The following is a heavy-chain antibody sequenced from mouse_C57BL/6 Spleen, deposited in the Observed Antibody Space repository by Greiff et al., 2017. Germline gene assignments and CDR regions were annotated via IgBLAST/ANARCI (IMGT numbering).Heavy chain of an antibody. CDR2: INPNNGGT. D-gene: IGHD1-1*01. Sequence: EVQLQQSGPELVKPGASVKISCKASGYTFTDYYMNWVKQSHGKSLEWIGDINPNNGGTSYNQKFKGKATLTVDKSSSTAYMELRSLTSEDSAVYYCARFTYYGSSYGYAMDYWGQGTSVTVSS. CDR1: GYTFTDYY. V-gene: IGHV1-26*01. J-gene: IGHJ4*01. CDR3: ARFTYYGSSYGYAMDY.